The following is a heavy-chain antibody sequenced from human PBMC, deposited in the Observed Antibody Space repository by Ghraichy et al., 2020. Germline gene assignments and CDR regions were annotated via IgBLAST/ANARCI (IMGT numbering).Heavy chain of an antibody. Sequence: SVKVSCKASGGTFSSYAISWVRQAPGQGLEWMGGIIPIFGTANYAQKFQGRVTITADESTSTAYMELSSLRSEDTAVYYCARAGAAAAGYYYGMDVWGQGTTVTVSS. CDR1: GGTFSSYA. J-gene: IGHJ6*02. V-gene: IGHV1-69*13. D-gene: IGHD6-13*01. CDR2: IIPIFGTA. CDR3: ARAGAAAAGYYYGMDV.